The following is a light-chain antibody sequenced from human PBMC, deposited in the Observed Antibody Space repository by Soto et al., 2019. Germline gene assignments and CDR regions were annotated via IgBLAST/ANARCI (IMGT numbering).Light chain of an antibody. CDR3: QQFGTSPPIT. CDR1: QTLSGSY. J-gene: IGKJ5*01. CDR2: AAS. Sequence: EIVLTQSPGTLSLSPGERATLSCRASQTLSGSYLTRYQQKPGQAPRLLIYAASSRATGIPDRFSGSGSGTDVTLTISRLVHEDSAVYYCQQFGTSPPITFGQGTRLEIK. V-gene: IGKV3-20*01.